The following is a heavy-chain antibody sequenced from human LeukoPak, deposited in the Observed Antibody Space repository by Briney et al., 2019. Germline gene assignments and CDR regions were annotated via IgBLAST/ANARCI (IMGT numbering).Heavy chain of an antibody. CDR2: INPSGGST. J-gene: IGHJ5*02. CDR1: GYTFTGYY. D-gene: IGHD3-22*01. CDR3: AREQHYYDSSGYYDH. Sequence: ASVKVSCKASGYTFTGYYMHWVRQAPGQGLEWMGWINPSGGSTSYAQKFQGRVTMTRDTSTSTVYMELSSLRSEDTAVYYCAREQHYYDSSGYYDHWGQGTLVTVSS. V-gene: IGHV1-46*01.